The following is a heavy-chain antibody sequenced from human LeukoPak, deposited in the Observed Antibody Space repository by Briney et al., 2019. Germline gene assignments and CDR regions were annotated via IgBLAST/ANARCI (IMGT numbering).Heavy chain of an antibody. D-gene: IGHD2-21*01. V-gene: IGHV3-74*01. CDR1: GLTFNTYW. CDR3: AREAPAYGERYFVS. Sequence: GGSLRLSCLASGLTFNTYWMHWVRQVPGKGPVWVSRINPDGSVTWDADSVRGRFIISRDDAKNTLYLQMNSLRAEDTALYYCAREAPAYGERYFVSWGQGTLATVSS. J-gene: IGHJ4*02. CDR2: INPDGSVT.